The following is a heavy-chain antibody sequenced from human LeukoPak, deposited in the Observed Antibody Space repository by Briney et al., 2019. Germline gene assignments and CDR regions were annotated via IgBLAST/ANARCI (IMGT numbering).Heavy chain of an antibody. CDR2: STSGGST. Sequence: GGSLRLSCAASGFTFSNFPMTWVRQAPGKGLEWVSGSTSGGSTYYADSVKGRFTISRDNSKNTLYLHMNSLRAEDTAVYYCAKGWGAGYYYYMDVWGRGTTVTVSS. CDR3: AKGWGAGYYYYMDV. D-gene: IGHD1-26*01. V-gene: IGHV3-23*01. CDR1: GFTFSNFP. J-gene: IGHJ6*03.